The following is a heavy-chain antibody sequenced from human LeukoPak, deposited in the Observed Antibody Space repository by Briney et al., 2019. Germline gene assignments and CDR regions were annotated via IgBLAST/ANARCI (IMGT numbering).Heavy chain of an antibody. Sequence: GGSLRLSRAASGFSFRSYEMNWVRQAPGKGLEWVSYISTSGSTIYYADSVRGRFTISRDNAKNSLYLQMNNLRVGDSAVYYCASTIFGLIALWGQGTLVTVSS. D-gene: IGHD3-3*01. CDR2: ISTSGSTI. CDR3: ASTIFGLIAL. J-gene: IGHJ4*02. V-gene: IGHV3-48*03. CDR1: GFSFRSYE.